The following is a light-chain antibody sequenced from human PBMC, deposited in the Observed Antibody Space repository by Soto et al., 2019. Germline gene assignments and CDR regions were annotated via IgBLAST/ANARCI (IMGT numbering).Light chain of an antibody. Sequence: DIQMTQSPSTLSASVGDRVTITCRASQSITDWLAWYQQKPGKAPKFLIYKASNLEGGVTSRFSGSGSGTEFTLTISSVQPDDFATYYCQYWDNYSWTFGQGTKVAIK. CDR1: QSITDW. CDR2: KAS. V-gene: IGKV1-5*03. CDR3: QYWDNYSWT. J-gene: IGKJ1*01.